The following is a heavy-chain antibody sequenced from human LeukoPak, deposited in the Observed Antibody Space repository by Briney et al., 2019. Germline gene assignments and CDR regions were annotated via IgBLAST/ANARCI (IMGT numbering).Heavy chain of an antibody. J-gene: IGHJ4*02. CDR3: ASGVEQWLVDDY. V-gene: IGHV3-30*04. Sequence: GRSLRLSCAASGFTFSSYAMHWVRQAPGKGLEWVAVISYDGSNKYYADSVKGRFTISRDNSKNTLYLQMNSLRAEDTAVYYCASGVEQWLVDDYWGQGTLVTVSS. CDR2: ISYDGSNK. CDR1: GFTFSSYA. D-gene: IGHD6-19*01.